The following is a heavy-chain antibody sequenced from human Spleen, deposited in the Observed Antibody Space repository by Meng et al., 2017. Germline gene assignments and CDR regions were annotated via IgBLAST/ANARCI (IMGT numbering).Heavy chain of an antibody. CDR3: VRSSAWVRTGFDP. CDR1: GGSISTSGYY. J-gene: IGHJ5*02. Sequence: QPQLQESGPGLVRPSAALSRTCSVSGGSISTSGYYWGWIRQPPGKGLEWIGSIGHSGFTYYTPSLKSRVTVSIDTSRNQFSLWLTSMTAADTAVYYCVRSSAWVRTGFDPWGQGTLVTVSS. CDR2: IGHSGFT. D-gene: IGHD6-19*01. V-gene: IGHV4-39*01.